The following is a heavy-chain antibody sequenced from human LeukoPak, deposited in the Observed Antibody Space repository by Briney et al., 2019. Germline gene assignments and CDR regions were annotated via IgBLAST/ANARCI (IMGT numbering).Heavy chain of an antibody. CDR1: GFTFSSYG. Sequence: GGSLRLSCAASGFTFSSYGMHWVRQAPGKGLEWVAFIRYDGSNKYYADSVKGRFTISRDNSKNTLYLQMNGLRAEDTAVYYCANLNFYYDFWSGYYPPFDYWGQGTLVTVSS. V-gene: IGHV3-30*02. D-gene: IGHD3-3*01. CDR2: IRYDGSNK. J-gene: IGHJ4*02. CDR3: ANLNFYYDFWSGYYPPFDY.